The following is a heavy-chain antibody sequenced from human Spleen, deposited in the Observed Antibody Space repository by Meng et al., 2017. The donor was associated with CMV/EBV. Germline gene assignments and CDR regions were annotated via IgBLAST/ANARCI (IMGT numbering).Heavy chain of an antibody. CDR1: GFTFSKFG. CDR3: VKEGIRDEWPRDFDY. CDR2: IWYDATNK. V-gene: IGHV3-30*02. J-gene: IGHJ4*02. Sequence: GESLKISCAASGFTFSKFGMHWVRQAPGKGLEWVAVIWYDATNKYYGDSVKGRFTISRDNSKNTLYLQMDSLRHEDTAFYHCVKEGIRDEWPRDFDYWGQGLLVTVSS. D-gene: IGHD2-21*01.